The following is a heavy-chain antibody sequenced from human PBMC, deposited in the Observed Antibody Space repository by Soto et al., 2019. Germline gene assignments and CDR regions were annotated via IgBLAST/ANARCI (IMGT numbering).Heavy chain of an antibody. D-gene: IGHD3-3*01. CDR2: IYYSGST. CDR3: EGLRITIFGVAEHPGVDP. J-gene: IGHJ5*02. Sequence: SETLSLTCTVSGGSISSSSYYWGWSRQPPGKGLEWIGSIYYSGSTYYNPSLKSRVTISVDTSKNQFSLKLSSVTAADTAVYYSEGLRITIFGVAEHPGVDPWGQGTLVTVSS. V-gene: IGHV4-39*01. CDR1: GGSISSSSYY.